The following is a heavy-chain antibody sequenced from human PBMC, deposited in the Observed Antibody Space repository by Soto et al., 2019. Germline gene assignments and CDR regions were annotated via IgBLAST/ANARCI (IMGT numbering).Heavy chain of an antibody. D-gene: IGHD2-2*02. J-gene: IGHJ6*02. CDR3: ASHGGQYCSSTSCYIDYYYYGMDV. V-gene: IGHV1-69*06. Sequence: ASVKVSCKASGGTFSSYAISWVRQAPGQGLEWMGGIIPIFGTANYAQKFQGRVTITADKSTSTAYMELSSLRSEDTAVYYCASHGGQYCSSTSCYIDYYYYGMDVWGQGTTVTVSS. CDR2: IIPIFGTA. CDR1: GGTFSSYA.